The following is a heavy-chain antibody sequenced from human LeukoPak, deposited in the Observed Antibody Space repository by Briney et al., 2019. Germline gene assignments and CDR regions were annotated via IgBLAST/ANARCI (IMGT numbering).Heavy chain of an antibody. CDR1: GFTVSSNY. V-gene: IGHV3-53*01. D-gene: IGHD3-10*01. Sequence: PGGSLRLSCAASGFTVSSNYMSWVRQAPGKGLEWVSVIYSGGSTYYADSVKGRFTISRDNSKNTLYLQMNSLRAEDTAVYYCARGRRDLLRWFGEYNVFDYWGQGTLVSVSS. CDR2: IYSGGST. J-gene: IGHJ4*02. CDR3: ARGRRDLLRWFGEYNVFDY.